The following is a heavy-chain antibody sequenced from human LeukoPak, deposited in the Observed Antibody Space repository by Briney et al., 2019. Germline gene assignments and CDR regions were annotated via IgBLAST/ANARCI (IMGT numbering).Heavy chain of an antibody. CDR3: ARDHAMVRGGSPYFDY. CDR1: GYTFTSYA. CDR2: INAGNGNT. Sequence: ASVKVSCKASGYTFTSYAMHWVRQAPGQRLEWMGWINAGNGNTKYSQKFQGRVTITRDTSASTAYMELSSLRSEDTAVYYCARDHAMVRGGSPYFDYWGRGTLVTVSS. V-gene: IGHV1-3*01. D-gene: IGHD3-10*01. J-gene: IGHJ4*02.